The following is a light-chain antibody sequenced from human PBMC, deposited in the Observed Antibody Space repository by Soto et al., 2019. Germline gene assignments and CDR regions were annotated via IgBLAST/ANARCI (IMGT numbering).Light chain of an antibody. CDR3: ETWDDRLSGLHVV. CDR2: RNN. CDR1: SSNIGPNY. Sequence: QSVLTQPPSASGTPGQRVTISCSGSSSNIGPNYVYWYQQFPGTAPKLLIYRNNQRPSGVPDRFSGSKSGTSASLAISGLRSEDEADYDCETWDDRLSGLHVVFGGGTKLTVL. V-gene: IGLV1-47*01. J-gene: IGLJ2*01.